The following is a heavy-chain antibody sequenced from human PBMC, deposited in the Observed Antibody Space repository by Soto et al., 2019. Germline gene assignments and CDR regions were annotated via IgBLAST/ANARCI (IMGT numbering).Heavy chain of an antibody. D-gene: IGHD2-2*01. CDR1: GFTFSSYG. V-gene: IGHV3-33*01. J-gene: IGHJ6*03. CDR3: ARGLYCSSTSCYHYYYYMDV. Sequence: GGSLRLSCAASGFTFSSYGMHWVRQAPGKGLEWVAVIWYDGSNKYYADSVKGRFTISRDNSKNTLYLQMNSLRAEDTAVYYCARGLYCSSTSCYHYYYYMDVWGKGTTVTVS. CDR2: IWYDGSNK.